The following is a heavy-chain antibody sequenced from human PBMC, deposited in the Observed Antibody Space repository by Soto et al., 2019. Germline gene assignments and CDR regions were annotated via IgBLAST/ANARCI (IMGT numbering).Heavy chain of an antibody. D-gene: IGHD6-6*01. Sequence: QVQLQESGPGLVKPSQTLSLTCTVSGGSISSGDYYWSWIRQPPGKGLEWIGYIYYSGSTYYNPSLKSRVTISVDTSKNQFSRRLSSVTAADTAVYYCARERPDGARLDPWGQGTLVTVSS. CDR1: GGSISSGDYY. CDR3: ARERPDGARLDP. CDR2: IYYSGST. J-gene: IGHJ5*02. V-gene: IGHV4-30-4*01.